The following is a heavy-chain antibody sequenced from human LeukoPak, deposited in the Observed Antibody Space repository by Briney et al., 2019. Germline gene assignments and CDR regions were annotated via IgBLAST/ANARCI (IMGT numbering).Heavy chain of an antibody. D-gene: IGHD1-26*01. CDR2: IYYSGST. CDR1: GGSISSSSYY. J-gene: IGHJ3*02. Sequence: PSETLSLTCTVSGGSISSSSYYWGWIRQPPGKGLEWIGSIYYSGSTYYNPSLKSRVTISVDTSKNQFSLKLSSVTAADTAVYYCARTSIVGATYAFDIWGQGTMVTVSS. CDR3: ARTSIVGATYAFDI. V-gene: IGHV4-39*01.